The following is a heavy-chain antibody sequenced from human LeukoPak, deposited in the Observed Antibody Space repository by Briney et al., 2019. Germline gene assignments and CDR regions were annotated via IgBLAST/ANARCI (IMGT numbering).Heavy chain of an antibody. CDR1: GGSISSSSYY. J-gene: IGHJ6*02. CDR2: IYYSGST. Sequence: PSETLSLTCTVSGGSISSSSYYWGWIRQPPGKGLEWIGSIYYSGSTYYNPSLKSRVTISVDTSKNQFSLKLSSVTAADTAVYYCARDFMWYPLRRDYYYGMDVWGQGTTVTVSS. V-gene: IGHV4-39*02. CDR3: ARDFMWYPLRRDYYYGMDV. D-gene: IGHD2-15*01.